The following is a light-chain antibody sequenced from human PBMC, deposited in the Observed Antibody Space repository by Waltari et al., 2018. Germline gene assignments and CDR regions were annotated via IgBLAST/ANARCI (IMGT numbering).Light chain of an antibody. V-gene: IGKV3-15*01. CDR3: QQYKNWPYT. CDR1: QSSSNN. CDR2: GAS. J-gene: IGKJ2*01. Sequence: EIVMTQSPATLSVSPGERATLFCRASQSSSNNVAWYQQKPGQAPRLVLYGASTRATGIPARFSGSGSGTEFTLTISSLQSEDFAVYYCQQYKNWPYTLGQGTKLEIK.